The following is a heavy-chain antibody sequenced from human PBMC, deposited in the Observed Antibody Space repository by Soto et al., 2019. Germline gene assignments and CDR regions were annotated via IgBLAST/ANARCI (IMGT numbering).Heavy chain of an antibody. D-gene: IGHD4-17*01. V-gene: IGHV1-18*01. CDR1: GYTFTSYG. CDR3: ARDWWDHGDYLDTRKFDY. CDR2: ISDYNGNT. J-gene: IGHJ4*02. Sequence: ASVKVSCKASGYTFTSYGISWVRQAPGQGLEWMGWISDYNGNTHSAQTLTGSVNTNTDTSTSTAYIQLRSLRYDDTAVHYFARDWWDHGDYLDTRKFDYWGQGTLVNVSP.